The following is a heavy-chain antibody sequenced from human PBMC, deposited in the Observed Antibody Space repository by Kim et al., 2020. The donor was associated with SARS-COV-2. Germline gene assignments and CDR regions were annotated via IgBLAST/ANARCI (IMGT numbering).Heavy chain of an antibody. CDR3: PSALSGVGRSTYYFDY. CDR2: IYYSGST. Sequence: SETLSLTCTVSGGSISSSSYYWGWIRQPPGKGLEWIGSIYYSGSTYYNPSLKSRVTISADTSKNQFSLKLSSVTAADTAVYYCPSALSGVGRSTYYFDY. J-gene: IGHJ4*01. D-gene: IGHD1-26*01. V-gene: IGHV4-39*07. CDR1: GGSISSSSYY.